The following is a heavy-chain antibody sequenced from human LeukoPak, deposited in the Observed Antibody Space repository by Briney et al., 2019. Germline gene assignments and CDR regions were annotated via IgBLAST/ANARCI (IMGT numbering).Heavy chain of an antibody. D-gene: IGHD2-21*01. J-gene: IGHJ4*02. CDR1: GFTVSNNY. V-gene: IGHV3-53*01. CDR3: ARSLARVNYFDH. Sequence: GGSLRLSCAASGFTVSNNYMNWVRQAPGKGLEWVSVIYGGGSTYYADSVKGRFTISRDNSKNTLYLQMNSLRAEDTAVYYCARSLARVNYFDHWGQGTLVTVSS. CDR2: IYGGGST.